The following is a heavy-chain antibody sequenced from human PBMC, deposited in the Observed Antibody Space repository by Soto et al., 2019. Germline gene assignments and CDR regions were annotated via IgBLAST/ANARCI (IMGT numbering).Heavy chain of an antibody. CDR1: GFALNYFA. D-gene: IGHD2-15*01. CDR3: ARDLGEVVQHDAFDI. V-gene: IGHV3-30-3*01. Sequence: QVQLVESGGGVVQPGRSLRLSCAASGFALNYFAMHWVRQAPGKGLEWVAVISNDGSNKYYADSVKGRFTFSRDNSKNTLYLQMNSLRAEETAVYYCARDLGEVVQHDAFDIWGQGTMVTISS. J-gene: IGHJ3*02. CDR2: ISNDGSNK.